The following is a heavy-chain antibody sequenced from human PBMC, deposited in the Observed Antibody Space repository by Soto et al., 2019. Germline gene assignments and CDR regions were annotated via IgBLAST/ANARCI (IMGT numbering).Heavy chain of an antibody. J-gene: IGHJ4*02. CDR2: IYHSGST. CDR3: ARGLTAWDYFDY. D-gene: IGHD7-27*01. V-gene: IGHV4-38-2*01. CDR1: GYSISSGYY. Sequence: PSETLSLTCAVSGYSISSGYYWGWIRQPPGKGLEWIGSIYHSGSTYYNPSLKSRVTISVDTSKNQFSLKLSSVTAADTAVYYCARGLTAWDYFDYWGQGTRVTAPQ.